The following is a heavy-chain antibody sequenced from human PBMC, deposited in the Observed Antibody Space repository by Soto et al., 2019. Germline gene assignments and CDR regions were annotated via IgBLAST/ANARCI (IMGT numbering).Heavy chain of an antibody. CDR3: ARDLCGGSGFGAFDI. CDR2: ISAYNGNT. D-gene: IGHD2-15*01. J-gene: IGHJ3*02. CDR1: GYTFTSYG. V-gene: IGHV1-18*01. Sequence: GASVKVSCKASGYTFTSYGISWVRQAPGQGLEWMGWISAYNGNTNYAQKLQGRVTMTTDTSTSTAYMELRSLRSDDTAVYYCARDLCGGSGFGAFDIWGQGTMVTVSS.